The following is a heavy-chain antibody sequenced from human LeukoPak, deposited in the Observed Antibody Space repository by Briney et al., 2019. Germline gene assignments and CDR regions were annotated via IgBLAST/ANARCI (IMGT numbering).Heavy chain of an antibody. V-gene: IGHV3-74*01. J-gene: IGHJ4*02. CDR1: GFTFSSYW. D-gene: IGHD2-8*02. CDR2: INRDGSST. CDR3: ARDQLYCTGGYCYFEY. Sequence: GGSLRLSCAASGFTFSSYWMHWVRQAPGKGLVWVSRINRDGSSTSYADSVKGRFTISRDNAKNTLYLQMNSLRAEDTAVYFCARDQLYCTGGYCYFEYWGQGTLVTASS.